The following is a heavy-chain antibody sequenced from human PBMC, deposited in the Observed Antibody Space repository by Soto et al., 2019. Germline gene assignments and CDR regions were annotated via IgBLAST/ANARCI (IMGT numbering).Heavy chain of an antibody. CDR1: GFSFSDYV. Sequence: QVQLVESGGGVVQPGRSLGLSCAASGFSFSDYVMHWVRQAPGKGLDWVAVMWYHGRDLFYADSVKGRFTISRDNSKNTLYLQMNSLRAEDTAVYYCARDQGGQSGNFIFDTWGQGTLVTVSS. J-gene: IGHJ4*02. CDR2: MWYHGRDL. V-gene: IGHV3-33*01. D-gene: IGHD3-16*01. CDR3: ARDQGGQSGNFIFDT.